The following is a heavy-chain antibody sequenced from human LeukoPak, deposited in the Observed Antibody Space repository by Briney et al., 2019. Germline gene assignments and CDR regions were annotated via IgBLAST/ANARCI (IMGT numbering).Heavy chain of an antibody. V-gene: IGHV3-30-3*01. Sequence: GGSLRLSCAASGFTFSSYAMHWVRQAPGKGLEWVAVISYDGSNKYYADSVKGRFTISRDNSKNTLYLQMNSLRAEDTAVYYCARGEYSSSGPLDYWGQGTLVTVSS. J-gene: IGHJ4*02. CDR3: ARGEYSSSGPLDY. D-gene: IGHD6-6*01. CDR2: ISYDGSNK. CDR1: GFTFSSYA.